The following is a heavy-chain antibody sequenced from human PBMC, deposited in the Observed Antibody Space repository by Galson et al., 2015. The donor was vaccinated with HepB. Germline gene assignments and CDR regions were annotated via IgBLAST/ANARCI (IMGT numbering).Heavy chain of an antibody. J-gene: IGHJ4*02. CDR1: GFTFGDYA. CDR2: IRSKAYGGTT. Sequence: SLRLSCATSGFTFGDYAMRWVRQAPGKGLEWVGFIRSKAYGGTTEYAASVKGRFTISRDDSKSIAYLQMNSLKTEDTAVYYCARVLTLNPPYNSSRRRDFWGQGTLVTVSS. CDR3: ARVLTLNPPYNSSRRRDF. D-gene: IGHD6-13*01. V-gene: IGHV3-49*04.